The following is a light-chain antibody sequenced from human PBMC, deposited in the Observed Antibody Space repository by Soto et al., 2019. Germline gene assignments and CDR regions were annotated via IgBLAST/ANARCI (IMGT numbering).Light chain of an antibody. CDR3: QQYDIWPPYT. Sequence: IVVTQSPATLSLSPGERATLSCRASQNIRSSLAWYQQRPGQAPRLLIYDASTRATGIPPRFSGGGSGTEYTVTISSLQSEDFAIYYCQQYDIWPPYTFGQGTKVDIK. CDR2: DAS. J-gene: IGKJ2*01. CDR1: QNIRSS. V-gene: IGKV3-15*01.